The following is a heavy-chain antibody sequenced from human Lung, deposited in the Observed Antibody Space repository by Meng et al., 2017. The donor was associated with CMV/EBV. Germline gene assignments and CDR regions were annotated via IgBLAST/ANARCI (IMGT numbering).Heavy chain of an antibody. J-gene: IGHJ3*01. CDR2: ISSSRSYI. V-gene: IGHV3-21*01. Sequence: ESXKISXATSGFTFSTYTMHWVRQAPGKGLEWVSSISSSRSYINYADLVKGRFTISRDNAKSSLYLQMNRLRAGESAVYYWARERLYQSIWGDALDFWGLGXMVTVSS. D-gene: IGHD2-2*01. CDR1: GFTFSTYT. CDR3: ARERLYQSIWGDALDF.